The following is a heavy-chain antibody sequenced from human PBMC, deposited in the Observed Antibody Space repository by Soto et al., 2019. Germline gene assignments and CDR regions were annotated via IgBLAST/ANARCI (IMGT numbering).Heavy chain of an antibody. CDR1: GYTFSNYG. Sequence: QVQLVQSGGEVKRPGASVKVSCKTSGYTFSNYGITWVRQAPGQPLEWLGWISLYSDVTNYAQKFQGRVSMTTDTSTTTAYMELRSLGSDDTAVYYCARVVPGAEAWFGPWGQGTLVTVSS. V-gene: IGHV1-18*01. CDR2: ISLYSDVT. J-gene: IGHJ5*02. CDR3: ARVVPGAEAWFGP. D-gene: IGHD2-2*01.